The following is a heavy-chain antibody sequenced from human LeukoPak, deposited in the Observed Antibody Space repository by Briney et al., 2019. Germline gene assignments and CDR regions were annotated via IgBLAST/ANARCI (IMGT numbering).Heavy chain of an antibody. CDR1: GFTFDDYA. D-gene: IGHD2-2*01. CDR2: ISWNSGSI. J-gene: IGHJ4*02. CDR3: AKRYCSSTSCPYFDY. V-gene: IGHV3-9*01. Sequence: GRSLRLSCAASGFTFDDYAMHWVRQAPGKGLEWVSGISWNSGSIGYADSVKGRFTISRDNAKNSLYLQMNSLRAEDTALYYCAKRYCSSTSCPYFDYWGQGTLVTVSS.